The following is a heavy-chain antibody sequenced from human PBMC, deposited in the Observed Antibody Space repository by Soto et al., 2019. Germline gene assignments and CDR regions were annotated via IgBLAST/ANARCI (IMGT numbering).Heavy chain of an antibody. J-gene: IGHJ3*02. V-gene: IGHV3-33*01. CDR1: GFTFSSYG. CDR3: AREVGFWSGTDAFDI. D-gene: IGHD3-3*01. Sequence: ESGGGVVQPGRSLRLSCAASGFTFSSYGMHWVRQAPGKGLEWVAVIWYDGSNKYYADSVKGRFTISRDNSKNTLYLQMNSLRAEDTAVYYCAREVGFWSGTDAFDIWGQGTMVTVSS. CDR2: IWYDGSNK.